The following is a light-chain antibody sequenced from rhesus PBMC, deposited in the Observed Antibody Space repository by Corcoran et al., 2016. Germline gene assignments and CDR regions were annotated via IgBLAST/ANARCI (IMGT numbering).Light chain of an antibody. CDR2: IAS. CDR3: QQGYSGPLP. Sequence: DIQMTQSPSSLSSSVGDRVTITCQASQSLSHYLNWYQQKQVKNPKFLIYIASSLPSGIPSRFSGSGSGTDCTLTISSLQPEDFTTYYCQQGYSGPLPFGGGTKVELK. V-gene: IGKV1S9*01. J-gene: IGKJ4*01. CDR1: QSLSHY.